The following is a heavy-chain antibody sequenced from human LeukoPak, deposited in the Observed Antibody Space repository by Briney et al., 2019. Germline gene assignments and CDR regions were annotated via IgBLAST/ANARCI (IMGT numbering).Heavy chain of an antibody. D-gene: IGHD3-10*01. CDR1: GFTFSNYG. Sequence: PGGSLRLSCAASGFTFSNYGMHWVRQAPGKGLEWVAFIRYDGDNEYYTDSVKGRFTISRDNSKNTLYLQMNSLRAEDTAVYYCARVIVGYYGSGSNLDYWGQGTLVTVSS. CDR3: ARVIVGYYGSGSNLDY. CDR2: IRYDGDNE. V-gene: IGHV3-30*02. J-gene: IGHJ4*02.